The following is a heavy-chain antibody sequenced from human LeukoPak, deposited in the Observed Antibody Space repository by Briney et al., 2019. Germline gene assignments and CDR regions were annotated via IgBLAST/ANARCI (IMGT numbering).Heavy chain of an antibody. Sequence: ASVKVSCKASGYTFTRYGISWVRQTPGQGLEWMGWISAYNGNTNYAQKLQGRVTMTTDTSTSTAYMELRSLRSDDTAVYYCARIVVVPAAMQSWFDPWGQATLVTVSS. CDR3: ARIVVVPAAMQSWFDP. D-gene: IGHD2-2*01. V-gene: IGHV1-18*01. CDR1: GYTFTRYG. CDR2: ISAYNGNT. J-gene: IGHJ5*02.